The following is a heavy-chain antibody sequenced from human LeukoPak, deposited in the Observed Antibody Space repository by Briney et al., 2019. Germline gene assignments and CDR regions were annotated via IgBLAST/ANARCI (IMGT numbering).Heavy chain of an antibody. J-gene: IGHJ3*02. CDR3: ARDPPKDTMIVVTPGAFDI. V-gene: IGHV3-21*01. CDR1: GFTFSSYS. D-gene: IGHD3-22*01. CDR2: ISSSSSYI. Sequence: KPGGSLRLSCAASGFTFSSYSMNWVRQAPGKGLEWVSSISSSSSYIYYADSVKGRFTIPRDNAKNSLYLQMNSLRAEDTAVYYCARDPPKDTMIVVTPGAFDIWGQGTMVTVSS.